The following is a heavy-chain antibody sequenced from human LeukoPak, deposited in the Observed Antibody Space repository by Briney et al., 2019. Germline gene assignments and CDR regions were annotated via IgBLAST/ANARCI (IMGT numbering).Heavy chain of an antibody. CDR2: IYHSGST. V-gene: IGHV4-30-2*01. Sequence: SQTLSLTCAVSGGSISSGGYPWNWLRQPPGKGLDWIGYIYHSGSTYYNPSLKRRVTISVDRSKHQFTLKLSSGTAADPAVYCCASSLAHYYYDSSGYAFDYWGQGTLVTVSS. D-gene: IGHD3-22*01. CDR1: GGSISSGGYP. CDR3: ASSLAHYYYDSSGYAFDY. J-gene: IGHJ4*02.